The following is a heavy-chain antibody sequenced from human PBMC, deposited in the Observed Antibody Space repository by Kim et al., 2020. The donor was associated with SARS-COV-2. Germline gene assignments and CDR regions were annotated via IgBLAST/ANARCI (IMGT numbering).Heavy chain of an antibody. CDR3: ARVGVREILGAFDI. V-gene: IGHV3-7*01. CDR1: GFTFSSYW. D-gene: IGHD3-10*01. J-gene: IGHJ3*02. CDR2: IKQDGSEK. Sequence: GGSLRLSCAASGFTFSSYWMSWVRQAPGKGLEWVANIKQDGSEKYYVDSVKGRFTISRDNAKNSLYLQMNSLRAEDTAVYYCARVGVREILGAFDIWGQGTMVTVSS.